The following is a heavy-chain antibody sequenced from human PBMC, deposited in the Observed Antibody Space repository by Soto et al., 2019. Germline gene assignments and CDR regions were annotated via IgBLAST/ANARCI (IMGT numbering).Heavy chain of an antibody. CDR1: GYTFTSYD. J-gene: IGHJ5*02. CDR3: ARAGCTNGVCYGSNWFDP. CDR2: MNPNSGNT. V-gene: IGHV1-8*01. D-gene: IGHD2-8*01. Sequence: ASVKVSCKASGYTFTSYDINWVRQATGQGLEWMGWMNPNSGNTGYAQKFQGRVTMTRNTSISTAYMELSSLRSEDTAVYYCARAGCTNGVCYGSNWFDPWGQGTLVTVSS.